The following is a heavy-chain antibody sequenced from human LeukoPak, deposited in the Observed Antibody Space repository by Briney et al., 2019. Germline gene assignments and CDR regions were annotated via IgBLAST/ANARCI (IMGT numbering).Heavy chain of an antibody. CDR1: GGSISSSSYY. Sequence: SETLPLTCTVSGGSISSSSYYWGWIRQPPGKGLEWIGSIYYSGSTYYNPSLKSRVTISVDTSKNQFSLKLSSVTAADTAVYYCARDDYYGSGSYYSDYWGQGTLVTVSS. V-gene: IGHV4-39*07. CDR2: IYYSGST. CDR3: ARDDYYGSGSYYSDY. J-gene: IGHJ4*02. D-gene: IGHD3-10*01.